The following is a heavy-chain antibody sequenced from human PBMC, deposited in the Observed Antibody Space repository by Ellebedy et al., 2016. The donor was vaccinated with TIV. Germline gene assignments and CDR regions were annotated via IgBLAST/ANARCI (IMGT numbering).Heavy chain of an antibody. CDR3: AKGEEGYSSGWYLLGVVY. CDR2: ISGSGGST. CDR1: GFTFSSYA. V-gene: IGHV3-23*01. Sequence: GESLKISXAASGFTFSSYAMSWVRQAPGKGLEWVSAISGSGGSTYYADSVKGRFTISRDNSKNTLYLQMNSLRAEDTAVYYCAKGEEGYSSGWYLLGVVYWGQGTLVTVSS. J-gene: IGHJ4*02. D-gene: IGHD6-19*01.